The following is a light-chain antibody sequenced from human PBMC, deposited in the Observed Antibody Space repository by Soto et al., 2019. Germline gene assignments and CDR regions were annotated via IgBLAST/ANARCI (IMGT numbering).Light chain of an antibody. CDR3: HQSYSAPPIT. Sequence: DIQMTQSPSSLSASVGDRVTITCRASQSISTYLNWYQQKPGKAPKLLIYEASSLQSGVPSRFSGSGSGTYFTLTISSLQPEDFAIYYCHQSYSAPPITFGQGTRLEIK. V-gene: IGKV1-39*01. CDR1: QSISTY. CDR2: EAS. J-gene: IGKJ5*01.